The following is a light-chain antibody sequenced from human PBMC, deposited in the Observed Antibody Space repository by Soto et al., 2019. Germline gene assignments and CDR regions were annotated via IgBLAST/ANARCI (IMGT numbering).Light chain of an antibody. CDR3: QTWGTGTWV. Sequence: QLVLTQSPSASASLGASVKLTCTLSSGHNSYAIAWHQQQPEKGPRYLMKLNSDGSHTKADGIPDRFSGSSSGAERYLTISSLQSEDEADYYCQTWGTGTWVFGGGTKLTVL. J-gene: IGLJ3*02. V-gene: IGLV4-69*01. CDR1: SGHNSYA. CDR2: LNSDGSH.